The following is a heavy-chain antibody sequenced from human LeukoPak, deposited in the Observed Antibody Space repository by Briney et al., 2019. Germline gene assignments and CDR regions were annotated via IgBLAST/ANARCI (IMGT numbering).Heavy chain of an antibody. Sequence: GGSLRLSCAASGFTFSSYSMNWVRQAPGKGLEWVSSISSSSSYIYYADSVKGRFTISRDNAKNSLYLQMNSLRAEDTAVYYCAGPLWFGELFFDYWGQGTLVTASS. CDR1: GFTFSSYS. CDR2: ISSSSSYI. D-gene: IGHD3-10*01. J-gene: IGHJ4*02. CDR3: AGPLWFGELFFDY. V-gene: IGHV3-21*01.